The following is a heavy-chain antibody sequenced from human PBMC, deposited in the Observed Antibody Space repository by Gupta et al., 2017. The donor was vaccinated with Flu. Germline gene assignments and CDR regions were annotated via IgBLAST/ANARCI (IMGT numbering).Heavy chain of an antibody. CDR1: GYSISRGSY. J-gene: IGHJ6*02. CDR3: ARVAWWEPFPYSYYGMDV. V-gene: IGHV4-38-2*02. CDR2: IYHSGST. D-gene: IGHD1-26*01. Sequence: QAQLQESGPGLVQPSETLSLTCPVSGYSISRGSYWGWLRQPPGTGLEWIGSIYHSGSTYYRPSLKSRVTISVDTSKNQFSLKLSSVTAADTAVYYCARVAWWEPFPYSYYGMDVWGQGPTVTVSS.